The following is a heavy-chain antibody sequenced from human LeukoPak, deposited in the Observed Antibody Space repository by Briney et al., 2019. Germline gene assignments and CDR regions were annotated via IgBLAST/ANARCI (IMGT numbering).Heavy chain of an antibody. J-gene: IGHJ6*03. CDR2: INPNSGGT. V-gene: IGHV1-2*02. CDR3: ATGRYDYVWGSHRPSYYMDV. CDR1: GYTFTGYY. Sequence: ASVKVSCKASGYTFTGYYMHWVRQAPGQGREWMGWINPNSGGTNYAQKFQGRVTMTRDTSISTAYMELSRLRSEDTAVYYCATGRYDYVWGSHRPSYYMDVWGKGTTVTISS. D-gene: IGHD3-16*02.